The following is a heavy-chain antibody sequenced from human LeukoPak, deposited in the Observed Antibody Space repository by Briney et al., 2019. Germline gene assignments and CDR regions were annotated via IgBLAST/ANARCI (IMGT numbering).Heavy chain of an antibody. D-gene: IGHD3-22*01. CDR2: ISGSGGST. V-gene: IGHV3-23*01. J-gene: IGHJ4*02. Sequence: GGSLRLSCAASGFTFSSYARSWVRQAPGKGLEWVSAISGSGGSTYYADSVKGRFTISRDNSKNTLYLQMNSLRAEDTAVYYCAKDTRRITMIVVVIRSPNYFDYWGQGTLVTVSS. CDR3: AKDTRRITMIVVVIRSPNYFDY. CDR1: GFTFSSYA.